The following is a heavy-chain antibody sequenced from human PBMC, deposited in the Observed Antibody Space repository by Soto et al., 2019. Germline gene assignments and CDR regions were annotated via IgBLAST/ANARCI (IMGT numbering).Heavy chain of an antibody. J-gene: IGHJ6*02. V-gene: IGHV3-23*01. CDR2: ISGSGGNT. Sequence: EVQLLESGGGLVQPGGSLRLSCAASGFTFTIYAMSWVRQAPGKGLEWVSGISGSGGNTYYADSVKGRFTISRDNSKNTLYLQMNGLRAEDTAVYYCANNWDCSGGTCYSYYAYDVGVWGQGTTVTVSS. CDR1: GFTFTIYA. D-gene: IGHD2-15*01. CDR3: ANNWDCSGGTCYSYYAYDVGV.